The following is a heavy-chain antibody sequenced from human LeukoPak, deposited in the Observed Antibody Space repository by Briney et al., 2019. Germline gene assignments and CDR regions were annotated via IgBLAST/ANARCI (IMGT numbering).Heavy chain of an antibody. J-gene: IGHJ4*02. CDR2: IRSKANSYAT. D-gene: IGHD3-3*01. Sequence: GGSVRLSCAASGFTFSGSAMHWVRQAAGKGLEGVGRIRSKANSYATAYAASVKGRFTISRDDSKNTAYLQMNSLKTEDTAVYYCTGTYYDFWSGYTQLDYWGQGTLVTVSS. CDR3: TGTYYDFWSGYTQLDY. CDR1: GFTFSGSA. V-gene: IGHV3-73*01.